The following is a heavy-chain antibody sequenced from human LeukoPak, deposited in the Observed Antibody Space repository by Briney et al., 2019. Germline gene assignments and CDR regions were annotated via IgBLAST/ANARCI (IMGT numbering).Heavy chain of an antibody. CDR2: INPNSGGT. D-gene: IGHD3-16*01. V-gene: IGHV1-2*02. CDR1: GYTFTGYY. CDR3: ARARWGAPYYYYYYMDV. J-gene: IGHJ6*03. Sequence: ASVKVSCKASGYTFTGYYMHWLRQAPGQGLEWMGWINPNSGGTNYAQKFQGRVTMTRDTSISTAYMELSRLRSDDTAVYYCARARWGAPYYYYYYMDVWGKGTTVTVSS.